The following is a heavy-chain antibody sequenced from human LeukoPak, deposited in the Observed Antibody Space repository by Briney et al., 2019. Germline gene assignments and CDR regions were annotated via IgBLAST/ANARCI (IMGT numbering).Heavy chain of an antibody. D-gene: IGHD5-12*01. Sequence: PGGSLRLSCAASGFTFSTYTMNWVRQAPGKGLEWVSFISSSSSYMYYADSVKGRFTISRDNTKKSLYLQMNSLRAEDTAVYYCARDFSDYDYNFDYWGQGTLVTVSS. J-gene: IGHJ4*02. CDR2: ISSSSSYM. V-gene: IGHV3-21*01. CDR3: ARDFSDYDYNFDY. CDR1: GFTFSTYT.